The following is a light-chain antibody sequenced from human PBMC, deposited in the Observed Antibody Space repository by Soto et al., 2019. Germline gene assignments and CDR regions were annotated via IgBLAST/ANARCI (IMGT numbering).Light chain of an antibody. CDR3: QQYYSYLT. J-gene: IGKJ3*01. CDR2: AAS. CDR1: QGISSY. V-gene: IGKV1-8*01. Sequence: AIRMTQSPSSFSASTGDRVTITCRASQGISSYLAWYQQKPGKAPKLLIYAASTLQSGVPSRFSGSGSGTDFTLTISCLQSEDFETYYCQQYYSYLTFGPGTKVDIK.